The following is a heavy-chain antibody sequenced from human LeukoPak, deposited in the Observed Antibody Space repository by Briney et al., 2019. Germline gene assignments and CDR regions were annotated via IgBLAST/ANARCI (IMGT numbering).Heavy chain of an antibody. CDR3: ARLYGNFQNYYDY. CDR1: GGSISSYY. CDR2: VYYTGST. D-gene: IGHD1-7*01. J-gene: IGHJ4*02. V-gene: IGHV4-59*12. Sequence: PSETLSLTCTVSGGSISSYYWSWVRQPPGKGLEWIGFVYYTGSTNYSPSLKSRVTISVDTSKNHFSVKLTSVTTADTAVYYCARLYGNFQNYYDYWGQGTLVTVSS.